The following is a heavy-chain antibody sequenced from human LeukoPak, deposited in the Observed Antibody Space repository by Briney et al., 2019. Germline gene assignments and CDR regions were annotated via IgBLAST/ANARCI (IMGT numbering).Heavy chain of an antibody. CDR3: ARDAGIVVVTEGDY. CDR2: ISYDGSNK. V-gene: IGHV3-30*04. D-gene: IGHD2-21*02. J-gene: IGHJ4*02. Sequence: GGSLGLSCAASGFTFSSYAMHWVRQAPGKGLEWVAVISYDGSNKYYADSVKGRFTISRDNSKNTLYLQMNSLRAEDTAVYYCARDAGIVVVTEGDYWGQGTLVTVSS. CDR1: GFTFSSYA.